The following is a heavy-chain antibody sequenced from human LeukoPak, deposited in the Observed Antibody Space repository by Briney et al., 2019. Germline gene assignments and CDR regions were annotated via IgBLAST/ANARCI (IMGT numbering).Heavy chain of an antibody. CDR3: AKTYYYDSSGYYSDNFNFDY. Sequence: GASLRLSCAASGFTFSSYAMSWVRQAPGKGLEWVSAISGSGGSTYYADSVKGRFTISRDNSKNTLYLQMNSLRAEDTAVYYCAKTYYYDSSGYYSDNFNFDYWGQGTLVTVSS. J-gene: IGHJ4*02. CDR2: ISGSGGST. CDR1: GFTFSSYA. V-gene: IGHV3-23*01. D-gene: IGHD3-22*01.